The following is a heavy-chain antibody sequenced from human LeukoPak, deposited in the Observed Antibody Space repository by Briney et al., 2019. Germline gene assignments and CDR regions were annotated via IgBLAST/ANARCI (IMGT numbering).Heavy chain of an antibody. V-gene: IGHV4-34*01. Sequence: QASETLSLTCAVYGGSFSGYYWSWIRQPPGKGLEWIGEINHSGSTNYNPSLESRVTISVDTSKNQFSLKLSSVTAADTAVYYCARVPYSSSWYQYNWFDPWGQGTLVTVSS. CDR1: GGSFSGYY. D-gene: IGHD6-13*01. J-gene: IGHJ5*02. CDR3: ARVPYSSSWYQYNWFDP. CDR2: INHSGST.